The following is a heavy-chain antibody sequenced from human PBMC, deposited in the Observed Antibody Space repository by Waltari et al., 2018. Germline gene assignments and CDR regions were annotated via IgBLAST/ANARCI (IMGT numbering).Heavy chain of an antibody. CDR2: INHSPNR. J-gene: IGHJ6*02. Sequence: QVHLEQWVAGQLQPSETLSLTCVVNGGSVRGYYWGWVRQAPGKGLEWIGEINHSPNRNYNPSLRSRVDMSVDTSKNQFSLKLNFVTAADTGVYYCVRLEDCSGPGGNCYSGDPFALDVWGQGTTVTVSS. V-gene: IGHV4-34*01. CDR3: VRLEDCSGPGGNCYSGDPFALDV. CDR1: GGSVRGYY. D-gene: IGHD2-15*01.